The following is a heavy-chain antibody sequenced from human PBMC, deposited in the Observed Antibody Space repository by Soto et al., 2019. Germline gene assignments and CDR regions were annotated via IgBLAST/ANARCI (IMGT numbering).Heavy chain of an antibody. CDR2: IHYSGST. CDR1: GGSISSYY. V-gene: IGHV4-59*08. CDR3: ARTSDVYYYDSSFDY. J-gene: IGHJ4*02. Sequence: SETLSLTCTVSGGSISSYYWSWIRQPPGKGLEWIGFIHYSGSTNYNPSLKSRVTISVDTSKNQFSLKLSSVTAADTAVYYCARTSDVYYYDSSFDYWGQGTLVTSPQ. D-gene: IGHD3-22*01.